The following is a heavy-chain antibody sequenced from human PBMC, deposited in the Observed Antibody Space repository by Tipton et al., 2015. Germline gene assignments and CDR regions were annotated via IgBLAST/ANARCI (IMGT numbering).Heavy chain of an antibody. CDR2: IRYSGST. J-gene: IGHJ4*02. D-gene: IGHD4-23*01. V-gene: IGHV4-59*01. CDR1: SDSINKYY. CDR3: ARARGRHGGLFDS. Sequence: TLSLTCTVSSDSINKYYWTWIRQPPGKELEWIGYIRYSGSTNYNPSLKRRVTISVDTSKTQFSLKMSSVTASDTAVYYCARARGRHGGLFDSWGQGILVTVSS.